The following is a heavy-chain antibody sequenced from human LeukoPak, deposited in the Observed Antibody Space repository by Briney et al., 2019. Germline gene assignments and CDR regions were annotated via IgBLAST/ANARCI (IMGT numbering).Heavy chain of an antibody. CDR1: GFTFSIYA. J-gene: IGHJ5*02. CDR3: ALYNTSFWFDP. V-gene: IGHV3-23*01. CDR2: FSGSGGST. D-gene: IGHD3-10*01. Sequence: GSLRLSCAASGFTFSIYAMSWVRQAPGKGLEWVSAFSGSGGSTYYADSVKGRFTISRDNSKNTLYLQMNSLRVEDTALYYCALYNTSFWFDPWGQGTLVTVSS.